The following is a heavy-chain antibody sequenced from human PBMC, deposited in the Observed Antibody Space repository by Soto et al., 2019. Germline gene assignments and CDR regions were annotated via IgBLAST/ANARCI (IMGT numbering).Heavy chain of an antibody. D-gene: IGHD4-17*01. Sequence: GSLRLSCAASGFTFSSYWMSWVRQAPGKGLEWVANIKQDGSEKYYVDSVKGRFTISRDNAKNSLYLQMNSLRAEDTAVYYCARVGYDYGDYLENYYYYYMDVWGKGTTVTVSS. J-gene: IGHJ6*03. CDR3: ARVGYDYGDYLENYYYYYMDV. V-gene: IGHV3-7*01. CDR1: GFTFSSYW. CDR2: IKQDGSEK.